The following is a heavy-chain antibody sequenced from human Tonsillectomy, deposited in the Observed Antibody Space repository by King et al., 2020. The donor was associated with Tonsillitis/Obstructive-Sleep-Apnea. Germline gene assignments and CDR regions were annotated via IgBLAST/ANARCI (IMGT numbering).Heavy chain of an antibody. CDR1: GFTFSSYV. CDR3: AKDANGGSWYSSGGDEAAWFDP. Sequence: VQLVESGGGLVQPGGSLRLSCAASGFTFSSYVMSWVRQAPGKGLGWVSAISGSGGSTYYADSARGRFTISRDNSKNTLYLQMNSLRSEDTAIYYCAKDANGGSWYSSGGDEAAWFDPWGQGTLVTVS. J-gene: IGHJ5*02. D-gene: IGHD6-19*01. V-gene: IGHV3-23*04. CDR2: ISGSGGST.